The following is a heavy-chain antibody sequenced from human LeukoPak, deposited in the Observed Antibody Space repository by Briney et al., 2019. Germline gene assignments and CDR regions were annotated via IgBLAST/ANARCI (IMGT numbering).Heavy chain of an antibody. Sequence: SETLSLTCTVSDGSISSYYWSWIRQPPGKGLEWIGYIYYSGSTNYNPSLKSRVTISVDTSKNQFSLKLSSVTAADTAVYYCATFSGYYTAFDYWGQGTLVTVSA. V-gene: IGHV4-59*01. CDR2: IYYSGST. CDR1: DGSISSYY. J-gene: IGHJ4*02. CDR3: ATFSGYYTAFDY. D-gene: IGHD3-3*01.